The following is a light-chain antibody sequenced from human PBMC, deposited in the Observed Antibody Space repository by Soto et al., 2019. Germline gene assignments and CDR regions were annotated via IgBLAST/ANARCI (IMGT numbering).Light chain of an antibody. CDR2: DDS. Sequence: SYELTQPPSVSVAPGQTARITCGGKNIGSKSVHWYQQKSGQAHVLVVYDDSDRPSGIPERFSGSNSGNTATLTISRVEAVDEAEYYFQVWDARNDLHILFGGGTKLTVL. J-gene: IGLJ2*01. CDR3: QVWDARNDLHIL. V-gene: IGLV3-21*02. CDR1: NIGSKS.